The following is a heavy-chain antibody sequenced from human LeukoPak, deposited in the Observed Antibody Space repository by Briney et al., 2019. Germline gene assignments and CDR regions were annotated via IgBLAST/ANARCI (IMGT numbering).Heavy chain of an antibody. Sequence: SETLSLTCSVSGGSLSGFHWSWIRQTAGKGLEWIGRVSTSGNTFYNPSLESRVTMSADTSGIHFSLNLTSVTAADTAVYYCARETAWPENTPMILFSYFDYWGRGILVTVSS. D-gene: IGHD3/OR15-3a*01. CDR3: ARETAWPENTPMILFSYFDY. V-gene: IGHV4-4*07. CDR2: VSTSGNT. J-gene: IGHJ4*02. CDR1: GGSLSGFH.